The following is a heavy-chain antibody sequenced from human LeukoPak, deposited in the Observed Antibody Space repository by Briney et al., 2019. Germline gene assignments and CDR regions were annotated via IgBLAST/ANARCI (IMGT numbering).Heavy chain of an antibody. D-gene: IGHD2/OR15-2a*01. CDR1: GLTFSDYY. CDR3: ATEGGVNKALGL. Sequence: GGSLRLSCAASGLTFSDYYMSWIRQAPGKGLEWVSFISSTSSSIYYAGSVKGRFTISRDNAKNSLYLQMNSLRAEDTAVYYCATEGGVNKALGLWGKGTTVTISS. CDR2: ISSTSSSI. J-gene: IGHJ6*04. V-gene: IGHV3-11*01.